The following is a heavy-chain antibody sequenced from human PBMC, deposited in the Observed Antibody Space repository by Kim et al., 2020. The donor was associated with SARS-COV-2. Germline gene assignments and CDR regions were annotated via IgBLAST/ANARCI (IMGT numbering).Heavy chain of an antibody. D-gene: IGHD3-9*01. CDR1: GFTFSDYA. CDR3: ARELGDILTGYQVDY. V-gene: IGHV3-30*04. J-gene: IGHJ4*02. Sequence: GGSLRLSCAASGFTFSDYAMHWVRQAPGKGLEWVAVISYDGSKMYYADSVKGRFTISRDNSKNTLFLQMNSLRAEDTAVYYCARELGDILTGYQVDYWGQGTLVTVSS. CDR2: ISYDGSKM.